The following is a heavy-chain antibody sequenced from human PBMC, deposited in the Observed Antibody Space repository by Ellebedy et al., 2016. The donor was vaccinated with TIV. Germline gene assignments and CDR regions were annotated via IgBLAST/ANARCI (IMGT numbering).Heavy chain of an antibody. CDR1: GFTFSSYA. J-gene: IGHJ4*02. CDR2: ISSTGSRT. CDR3: APGGTTKVKKGFGY. D-gene: IGHD4-17*01. V-gene: IGHV3-23*01. Sequence: GESLKISCAASGFTFSSYAMSWVRQAPGKGLEWVSTISSTGSRTYYADSVKGRFTISRDNSKSTLYLQMDSLRPDDTAVYYCAPGGTTKVKKGFGYWGQGTQVTVSS.